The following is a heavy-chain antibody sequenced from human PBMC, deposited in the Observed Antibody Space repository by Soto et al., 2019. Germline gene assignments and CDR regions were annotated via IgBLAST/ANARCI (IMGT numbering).Heavy chain of an antibody. V-gene: IGHV4-59*01. J-gene: IGHJ5*02. D-gene: IGHD2-8*01. CDR1: GASSSSYY. CDR3: ARSFCRDAVRCNWFDP. CDR2: MNDFGRT. Sequence: QVQLQESGPGLVKSSETLSLTCTVSGASSSSYYWSWIRQPPGKGLEWIGYMNDFGRTIYNPSLKSRVTISLDTSKNQFSLKVISVIAADTAVYYCARSFCRDAVRCNWFDPWGQGTLVTVSS.